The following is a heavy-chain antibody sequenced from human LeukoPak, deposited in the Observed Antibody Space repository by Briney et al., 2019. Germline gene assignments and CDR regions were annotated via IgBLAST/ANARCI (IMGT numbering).Heavy chain of an antibody. V-gene: IGHV3-64D*06. CDR2: ISSNGGST. J-gene: IGHJ1*01. D-gene: IGHD3-9*01. CDR1: GFTFSSYA. Sequence: GGSLRLSCSASGFTFSSYAMHWVRQAPGKGLEYVSAISSNGGSTYYADSVKGRFTISRDNSKNTLYLQMSSLSAEDTAVYYCVKDYDILTGYLDCGGQGTLVTVPS. CDR3: VKDYDILTGYLDC.